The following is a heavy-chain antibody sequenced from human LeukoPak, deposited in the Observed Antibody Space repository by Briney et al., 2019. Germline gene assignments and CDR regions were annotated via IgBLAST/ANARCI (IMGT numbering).Heavy chain of an antibody. J-gene: IGHJ5*02. V-gene: IGHV1-69*05. Sequence: GASVKVSCKASGGTFSSYAISWVRQAPGQGLEWMGGIIPIFGTANYAQKFQGRVTMTRNTSISTAYMELSSLRSEDTAVYYCARGINGVCYTWGQGTLVTVSS. D-gene: IGHD2-8*01. CDR2: IIPIFGTA. CDR3: ARGINGVCYT. CDR1: GGTFSSYA.